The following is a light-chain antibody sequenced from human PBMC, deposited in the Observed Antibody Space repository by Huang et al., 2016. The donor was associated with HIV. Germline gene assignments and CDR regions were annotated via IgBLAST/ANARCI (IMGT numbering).Light chain of an antibody. V-gene: IGKV1-33*01. CDR3: QQYDNLPYT. CDR2: DAS. J-gene: IGKJ2*01. Sequence: DIQMTQSPSSLSASLGDRVTITCQASQDISNYLNWYQQKPGKDPKLLIYDASNLETGVPSRFSGSGSGTDFTVTISSLQPEDIATYYCQQYDNLPYTFGQGTKLEIK. CDR1: QDISNY.